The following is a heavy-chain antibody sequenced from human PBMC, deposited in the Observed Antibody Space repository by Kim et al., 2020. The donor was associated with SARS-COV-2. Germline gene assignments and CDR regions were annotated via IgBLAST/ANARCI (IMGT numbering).Heavy chain of an antibody. V-gene: IGHV3-11*01. CDR2: INSDGSSV. J-gene: IGHJ4*02. Sequence: GGSLRLSCAASGFTFSDYYMTWIRQAPGKGLEWVAYINSDGSSVQYADSVNGRFTISRDNVKQSLYLQMNSLTPEDTAVYYCVREPAYWGQGTLVTVTS. CDR1: GFTFSDYY. CDR3: VREPAY.